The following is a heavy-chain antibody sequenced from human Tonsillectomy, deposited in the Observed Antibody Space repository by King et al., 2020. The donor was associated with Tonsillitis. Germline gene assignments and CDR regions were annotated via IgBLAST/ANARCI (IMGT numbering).Heavy chain of an antibody. D-gene: IGHD5-18*01. V-gene: IGHV4-59*08. J-gene: IGHJ4*02. Sequence: VQLQESGPGLVKPSGTLSLTCTVSGGSISSYYWSWIRQPPGKGLGWIGYIYYSGNTAYNPSLESRVTISVDTSKNQFSLKLTSVTAADTAVYYCARLDTALSCWGQGTLVTVSS. CDR1: GGSISSYY. CDR2: IYYSGNT. CDR3: ARLDTALSC.